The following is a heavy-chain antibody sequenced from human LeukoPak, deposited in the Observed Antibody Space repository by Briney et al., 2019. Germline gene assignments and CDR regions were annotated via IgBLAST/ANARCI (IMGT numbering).Heavy chain of an antibody. CDR2: ISAYNGNT. CDR1: GYTFTDYG. D-gene: IGHD1-26*01. CDR3: ARDQGAVGVTEERFDP. V-gene: IGHV1-18*01. J-gene: IGHJ5*02. Sequence: ASVKVSCKASGYTFTDYGITWVRQAPGQGLEWMGWISAYNGNTHYAQKFQGRVTMTTDTSTRTAYMDLRSLRSDDTAVYYCARDQGAVGVTEERFDPWGQGTLVTVSS.